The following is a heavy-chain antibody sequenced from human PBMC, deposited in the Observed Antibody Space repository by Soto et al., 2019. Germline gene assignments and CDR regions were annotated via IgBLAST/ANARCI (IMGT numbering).Heavy chain of an antibody. D-gene: IGHD3-22*01. CDR2: IDPSDSYT. V-gene: IGHV5-10-1*01. CDR1: GYSFTSYS. Sequence: PGESLKISCKGSGYSFTSYSISWVRQMPGKGLEWMGRIDPSDSYTNYSPSFQGHVTISADKSISTAYLQWSSLKASDTAMYYCARLVRSSSGPRSYPAKPRTLYYYYYVMDVCGQGTTVTGSS. CDR3: ARLVRSSSGPRSYPAKPRTLYYYYYVMDV. J-gene: IGHJ6*02.